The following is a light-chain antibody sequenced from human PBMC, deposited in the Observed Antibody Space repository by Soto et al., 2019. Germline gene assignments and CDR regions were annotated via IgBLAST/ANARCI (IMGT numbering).Light chain of an antibody. CDR2: WAS. CDR3: QQYYRPWT. CDR1: QSVFYSSNNKNY. V-gene: IGKV4-1*01. Sequence: DIVMTQSPDSLAVSLGERATINCKSSQSVFYSSNNKNYLAWYQQKPGQPPKLLIYWASTRESGVPDRFSGSGSGTDFILTISSLQAEDVAVYYCQQYYRPWTFGQGTKVEIK. J-gene: IGKJ1*01.